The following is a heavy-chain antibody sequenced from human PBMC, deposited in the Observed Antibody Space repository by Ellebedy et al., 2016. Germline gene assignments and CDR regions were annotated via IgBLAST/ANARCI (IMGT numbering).Heavy chain of an antibody. CDR2: ISGSGGST. CDR3: AKGWYLGRGDAFDI. J-gene: IGHJ3*02. V-gene: IGHV3-23*01. CDR1: EITFSTYA. D-gene: IGHD6-13*01. Sequence: GGSLRLSXAASEITFSTYAMNWVRQAPGKGLEWVSVISGSGGSTYYADSVKGRFTVSRDNSKNTLYLQMNSLRADDTALYYCAKGWYLGRGDAFDIWGQGTMVTVSS.